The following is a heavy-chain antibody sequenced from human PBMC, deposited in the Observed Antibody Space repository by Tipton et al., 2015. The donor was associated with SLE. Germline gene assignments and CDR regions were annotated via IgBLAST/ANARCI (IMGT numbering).Heavy chain of an antibody. Sequence: LRLYCTVSGGSISSGGYYWSWIRQHPGKGMEWIGYIYYSGSTYYNPSRKSLVTITVDTSKNQFSLNMSSVTAADTAGYYCAREDGDKNYFDYWGQGTLVTLSS. CDR2: IYYSGST. J-gene: IGHJ4*02. V-gene: IGHV4-31*01. CDR1: GGSISSGGYY. D-gene: IGHD4-17*01. CDR3: AREDGDKNYFDY.